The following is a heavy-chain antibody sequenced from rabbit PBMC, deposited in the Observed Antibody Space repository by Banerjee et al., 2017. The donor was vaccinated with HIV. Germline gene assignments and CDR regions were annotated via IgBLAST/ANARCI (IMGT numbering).Heavy chain of an antibody. Sequence: QEQLRETGGGLVQPGGNLTLTCTASGFDFSSYWMSWVRQAPGKGLEWIGNIYTGSGSTYYASWVNGRFTISKTSSTTVTLQMTSLTAADTATYFCARDLAGVIGWNFNLWGPGTLVTVS. V-gene: IGHV1S45*01. CDR2: IYTGSGST. CDR3: ARDLAGVIGWNFNL. J-gene: IGHJ4*01. CDR1: GFDFSSYW. D-gene: IGHD4-1*01.